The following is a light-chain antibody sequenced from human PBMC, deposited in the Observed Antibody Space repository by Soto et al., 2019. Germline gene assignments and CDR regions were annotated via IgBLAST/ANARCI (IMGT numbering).Light chain of an antibody. CDR3: QQLNSYPPEWT. V-gene: IGKV1-8*01. J-gene: IGKJ1*01. CDR1: QGISSY. Sequence: AIRMTQSPSSLSASTGDRVTITCRASQGISSYLAWYQQKPGKAPKLLIYAASTLQSAVPSTFSGSGSGTDFTLTISSLQPEDFATYYCQQLNSYPPEWTFGQGTKVDIK. CDR2: AAS.